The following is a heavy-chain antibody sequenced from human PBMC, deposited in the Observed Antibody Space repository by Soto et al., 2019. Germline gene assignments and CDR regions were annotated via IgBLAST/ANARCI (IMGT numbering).Heavy chain of an antibody. V-gene: IGHV3-30-3*01. D-gene: IGHD2-15*01. J-gene: IGHJ5*02. CDR3: ATDRAPLVHIVVVVAAPGWFDP. Sequence: PGGSLILCCGASGFTFSSDAMHWVRQAPGKGLEGVAAISYGGSNKYYADSVKGRFTISRDNSKNTIDLQINSLGAEDTAVYSCATDRAPLVHIVVVVAAPGWFDPWGQGTLVTVSS. CDR1: GFTFSSDA. CDR2: ISYGGSNK.